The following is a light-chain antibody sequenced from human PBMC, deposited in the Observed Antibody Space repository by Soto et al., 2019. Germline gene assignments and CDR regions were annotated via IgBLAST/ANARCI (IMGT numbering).Light chain of an antibody. CDR3: QQRSNWVS. Sequence: EIVLTQSPATLSLSPGEGATLSCRASQSISRLLAWYQQKPGQAPRLLIYDASSRATGIPARFSGSGSGTGFTLTISSLEPEDFAVYCCQQRSNWVSFGGGTKVEMK. CDR1: QSISRL. CDR2: DAS. V-gene: IGKV3-11*01. J-gene: IGKJ4*01.